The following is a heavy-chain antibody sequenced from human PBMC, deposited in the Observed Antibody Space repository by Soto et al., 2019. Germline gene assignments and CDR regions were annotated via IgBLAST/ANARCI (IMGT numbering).Heavy chain of an antibody. CDR3: ARDMMVDY. D-gene: IGHD3-16*01. Sequence: GGSLRLSCAASGFTFSNYAMSWVRQAPGKGLEWVSYISSSSSTIYYADPVKGRFTISRDNAKNSLYLQMNSLRAEDTAVYYCARDMMVDYWGQGTLVTVSS. V-gene: IGHV3-48*01. CDR2: ISSSSSTI. J-gene: IGHJ4*02. CDR1: GFTFSNYA.